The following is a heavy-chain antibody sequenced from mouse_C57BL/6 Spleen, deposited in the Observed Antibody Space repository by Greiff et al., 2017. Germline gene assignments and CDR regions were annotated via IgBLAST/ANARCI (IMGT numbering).Heavy chain of an antibody. V-gene: IGHV2-9-1*01. D-gene: IGHD2-3*01. Sequence: VKLMESGPGLVAPSQSLSLTCTVSGFSLTSYAISWVRQPPGTGLEWLGVIWTGGGTNYNSSLKSRLSISKDNSKSQVFLKMNSLQTDDTARYYCARDGYYPYYAMDYWGQGTSVTVSS. J-gene: IGHJ4*01. CDR1: GFSLTSYA. CDR3: ARDGYYPYYAMDY. CDR2: IWTGGGT.